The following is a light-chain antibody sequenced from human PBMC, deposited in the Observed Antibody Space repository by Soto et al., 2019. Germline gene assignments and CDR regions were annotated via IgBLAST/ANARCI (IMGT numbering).Light chain of an antibody. CDR2: DAS. CDR3: QQYDTLRVT. Sequence: DIQMTQSPSSLSASVGDRVTITCQASQDISNYLNWYQQKPGKAPKLLIYDASNLETGVPSRFSGSRSGTDSTFTISSLQPEDIATYYCQQYDTLRVTFGPGTKVDIK. J-gene: IGKJ3*01. CDR1: QDISNY. V-gene: IGKV1-33*01.